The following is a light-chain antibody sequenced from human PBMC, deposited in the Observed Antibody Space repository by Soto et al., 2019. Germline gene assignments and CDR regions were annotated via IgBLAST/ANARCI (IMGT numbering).Light chain of an antibody. CDR2: ANR. Sequence: QSVLTQPPSVSGAPGQRVTISCTGSSSNIGAGYDVHWYQQLPGTAPKLLIYANRNRPSGVPDRFSGSKSGTSASLAITVLQAEDEADYYCQSFESSLTGVVFGGGTKLTVL. CDR3: QSFESSLTGVV. CDR1: SSNIGAGYD. V-gene: IGLV1-40*01. J-gene: IGLJ2*01.